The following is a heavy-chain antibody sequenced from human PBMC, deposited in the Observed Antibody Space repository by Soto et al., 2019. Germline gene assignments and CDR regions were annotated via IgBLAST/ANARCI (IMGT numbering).Heavy chain of an antibody. Sequence: ASVKVSCKTSGYTFADFYIHWVRQAPGQGFEWMGWMNPNTGGAVYAQKFLGRVAMTRDTSISTAYMELSRLSSNDTAVYFCAKSTSDDFWSGSFWGQGTLVTVSS. V-gene: IGHV1-2*02. J-gene: IGHJ4*02. CDR3: AKSTSDDFWSGSF. D-gene: IGHD3-3*01. CDR1: GYTFADFY. CDR2: MNPNTGGA.